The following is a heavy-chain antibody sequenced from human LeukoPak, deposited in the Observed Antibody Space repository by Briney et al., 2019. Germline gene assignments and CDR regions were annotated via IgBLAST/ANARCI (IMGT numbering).Heavy chain of an antibody. V-gene: IGHV4-59*01. CDR3: ARARSYGSGSSYYMDV. CDR1: GGSISSYY. J-gene: IGHJ6*03. CDR2: IYYSGST. D-gene: IGHD3-10*01. Sequence: SETLSLTCTVSGGSISSYYWSWIRQPPGKGLEWIGYIYYSGSTNYNPSLKSRVTISVDTSKNQFSLKLSSVTAADTAVYYCARARSYGSGSSYYMDVWGKGTTVTISS.